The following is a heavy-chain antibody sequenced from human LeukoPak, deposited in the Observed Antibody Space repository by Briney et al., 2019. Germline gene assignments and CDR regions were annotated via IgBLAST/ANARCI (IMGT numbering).Heavy chain of an antibody. V-gene: IGHV4-31*03. CDR1: GGSISSCGYY. CDR3: ARGFAGSSTSYAYPFGY. J-gene: IGHJ4*02. Sequence: PSETLSLTCTVSGGSISSCGYYWSWIRQHPGKGLEWIGYIYYSGSTYYNPSLKSRITISVDTSKNQFSLKLSSVTAADTAVYYSARGFAGSSTSYAYPFGYWGQGTLVTVSS. D-gene: IGHD2-2*01. CDR2: IYYSGST.